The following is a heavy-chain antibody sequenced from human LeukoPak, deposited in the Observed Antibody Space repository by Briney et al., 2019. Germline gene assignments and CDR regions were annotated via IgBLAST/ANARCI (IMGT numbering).Heavy chain of an antibody. CDR1: GYSISSGYY. V-gene: IGHV4-38-2*02. D-gene: IGHD2-15*01. J-gene: IGHJ4*02. CDR2: IYHSGST. CDR3: ARHRYYRRCFDY. Sequence: SETLSLTCTVSGYSISSGYYWGWIRQPPGKGLEWIGSIYHSGSTYYNPSLKSRVTISVDTSKNQFSLKLSSVTAADTAVYYCARHRYYRRCFDYWGQGTLVTVSS.